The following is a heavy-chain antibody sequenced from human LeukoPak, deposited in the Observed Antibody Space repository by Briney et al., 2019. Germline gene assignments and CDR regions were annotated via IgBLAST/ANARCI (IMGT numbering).Heavy chain of an antibody. J-gene: IGHJ5*02. D-gene: IGHD3-10*01. CDR3: ARCLQIKKIYGSGNIYWFDP. CDR1: GGSFSGYY. V-gene: IGHV4-34*12. CDR2: IIHSGST. Sequence: PSETLSLTCAVYGGSFSGYYWSWIRQPRGKGLEWIGEIIHSGSTNYNPSLKSRVTISVDTSKNQFSLKLSSVTAADTAVYYCARCLQIKKIYGSGNIYWFDPWGQGTLVTVSS.